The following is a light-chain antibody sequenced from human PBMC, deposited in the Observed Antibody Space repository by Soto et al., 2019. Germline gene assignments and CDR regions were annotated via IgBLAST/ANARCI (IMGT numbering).Light chain of an antibody. J-gene: IGKJ5*01. CDR2: AAS. V-gene: IGKV1-39*01. CDR3: QQSHSSPFT. Sequence: DIQMTQSPSSLSASVGDRVTITCRASQSIGNHLHWYQQKPGKAPEFLIYAASNLQSGVPSRFSGSGSGTDFTLTVNSLQPEDCATYYCQQSHSSPFTFGQGTRLEIK. CDR1: QSIGNH.